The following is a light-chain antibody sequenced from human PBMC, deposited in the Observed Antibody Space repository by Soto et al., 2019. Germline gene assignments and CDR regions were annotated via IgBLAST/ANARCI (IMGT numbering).Light chain of an antibody. CDR1: SSDVGNYDY. CDR3: TSYTPSSTYV. Sequence: QLVLTQPASVSGSPGQSITISCTGTSSDVGNYDYVSWYQQYPGKAPRLMIYAVSRRPSGVSNRFSGSKSGNTASLTISGLQAEDEADYYCTSYTPSSTYVFGTGTKVTVL. J-gene: IGLJ1*01. V-gene: IGLV2-14*03. CDR2: AVS.